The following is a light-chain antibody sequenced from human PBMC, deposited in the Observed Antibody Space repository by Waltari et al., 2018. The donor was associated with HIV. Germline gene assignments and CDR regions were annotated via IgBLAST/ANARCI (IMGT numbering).Light chain of an antibody. Sequence: QSVLTQPPSVSGAPGQRVTISCTGSRTNIGAGYDVHWYQQLPGTAPKLLIFRNVNRPSGVPDRFSGSKSGTSASLAITGLQAEDEADYYCQSYDSSLSGWVFGGGTKLTVL. V-gene: IGLV1-40*01. J-gene: IGLJ3*02. CDR3: QSYDSSLSGWV. CDR2: RNV. CDR1: RTNIGAGYD.